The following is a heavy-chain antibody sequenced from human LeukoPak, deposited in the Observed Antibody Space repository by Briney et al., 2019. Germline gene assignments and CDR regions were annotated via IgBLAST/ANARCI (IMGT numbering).Heavy chain of an antibody. D-gene: IGHD3-9*01. Sequence: GASVKVPCKASGYTFTSYGISWVQQAPGQGLEWMGWISAYNGNTNYAQKLQGRVTMTTDTSTSTAYMELRSLRSDDTAVYYCARVLRTEIRYFDWLLYGDTNWFDPWGQGTLVTVSS. CDR2: ISAYNGNT. CDR3: ARVLRTEIRYFDWLLYGDTNWFDP. J-gene: IGHJ5*02. V-gene: IGHV1-18*01. CDR1: GYTFTSYG.